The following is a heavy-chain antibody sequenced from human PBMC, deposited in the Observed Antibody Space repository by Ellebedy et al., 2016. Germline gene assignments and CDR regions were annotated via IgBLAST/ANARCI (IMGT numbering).Heavy chain of an antibody. J-gene: IGHJ3*02. Sequence: SETLSLTCNITDDSITSYYWSWIRQPPGMGLDYVGYIYYTGIPKYNPSPVGRVIISLDTSKKQLTLKLTSVTAADTAVYFCARTARVPEMWGQGAMVTVSS. CDR2: IYYTGIP. CDR1: DDSITSYY. CDR3: ARTARVPEM. V-gene: IGHV4-59*01. D-gene: IGHD4/OR15-4a*01.